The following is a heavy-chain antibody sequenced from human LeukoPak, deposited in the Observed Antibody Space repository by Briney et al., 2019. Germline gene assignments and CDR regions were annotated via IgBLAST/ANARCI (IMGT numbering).Heavy chain of an antibody. D-gene: IGHD3-10*01. CDR1: GYIFTDYY. CDR3: ARDPGSGSSNWFDP. V-gene: IGHV1-2*02. Sequence: ASVKVSCKTSGYIFTDYYIHWVRQAPGQGLEWMGWINPNRDSTNYAQEFQGRVAMTRDTSINTVYMELKSLKSDDTAMYFCARDPGSGSSNWFDPWGQGTLVTVSS. CDR2: INPNRDST. J-gene: IGHJ5*02.